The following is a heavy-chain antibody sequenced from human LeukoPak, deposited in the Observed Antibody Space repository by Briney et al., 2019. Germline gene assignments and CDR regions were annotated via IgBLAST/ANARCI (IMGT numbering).Heavy chain of an antibody. CDR2: IYYSGST. V-gene: IGHV4-59*01. Sequence: SETLSLTCTVSGGSISSYYWSWIRQPPGKGLEWIGYIYYSGSTNYNPSLKSRVTISVDTSKNQFSLKLSSVTAADTAVYYCARADQTEWLPPLPYYYYYYMDVWGKGTTVTVSS. D-gene: IGHD3-3*01. CDR1: GGSISSYY. J-gene: IGHJ6*03. CDR3: ARADQTEWLPPLPYYYYYYMDV.